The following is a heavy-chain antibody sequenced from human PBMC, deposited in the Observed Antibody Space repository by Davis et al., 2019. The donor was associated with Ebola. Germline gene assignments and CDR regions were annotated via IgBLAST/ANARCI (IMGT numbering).Heavy chain of an antibody. CDR3: ARGQGRITMVRGVNAGMDV. Sequence: PSETLSLTCTVSGGSISSYYWSWIRQPPGKGLEWIGEINHSGSTNYNPSLKSRVTISVDTSKNQFSLKLSSVTAADTAVYYCARGQGRITMVRGVNAGMDVWGQGTTVTVSS. CDR2: INHSGST. J-gene: IGHJ6*02. V-gene: IGHV4-34*01. D-gene: IGHD3-10*01. CDR1: GGSISSYY.